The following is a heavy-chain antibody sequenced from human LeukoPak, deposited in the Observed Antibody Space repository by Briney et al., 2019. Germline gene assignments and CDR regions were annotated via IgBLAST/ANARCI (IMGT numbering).Heavy chain of an antibody. Sequence: GGSLRLSCAASGFTFSSYEMNWVRQAPGKGLEWVSSISSSSSYIYYADSVKGRFTISRDNSKNTLYLQMNSLRAEDTAVYYCANVIGYSSSWYYFDYWGQGTLVTVSS. J-gene: IGHJ4*02. CDR3: ANVIGYSSSWYYFDY. CDR2: ISSSSSYI. V-gene: IGHV3-21*04. CDR1: GFTFSSYE. D-gene: IGHD6-13*01.